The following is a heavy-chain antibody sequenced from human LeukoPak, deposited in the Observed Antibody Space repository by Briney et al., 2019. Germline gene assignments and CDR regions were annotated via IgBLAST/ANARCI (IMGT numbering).Heavy chain of an antibody. Sequence: GGSLRLSCAASGFTFSSYDMSSVRQAPGKGLAWASGLSGSGAKTYYADFVKGRFTISRDNSKNTLYLQMNSLRAEDTAVYYCAKEYSGSFSPFPSYFDYWGQGTLVTVSS. CDR1: GFTFSSYD. V-gene: IGHV3-23*01. CDR3: AKEYSGSFSPFPSYFDY. CDR2: LSGSGAKT. J-gene: IGHJ4*01. D-gene: IGHD1-26*01.